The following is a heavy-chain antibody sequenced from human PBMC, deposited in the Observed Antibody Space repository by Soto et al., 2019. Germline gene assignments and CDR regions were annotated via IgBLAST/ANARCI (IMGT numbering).Heavy chain of an antibody. Sequence: SETLSLTGTVSGGSISSSSYYWGWIRQPPGKGLEWIGSIYYSGSTYYNPSLKSRVTISVDTSKNQFSLNLSSVTAADPAVYYCPSPNIAFYHWFDPWGQGTLVT. J-gene: IGHJ5*02. CDR3: PSPNIAFYHWFDP. CDR1: GGSISSSSYY. CDR2: IYYSGST. V-gene: IGHV4-39*01. D-gene: IGHD3-3*02.